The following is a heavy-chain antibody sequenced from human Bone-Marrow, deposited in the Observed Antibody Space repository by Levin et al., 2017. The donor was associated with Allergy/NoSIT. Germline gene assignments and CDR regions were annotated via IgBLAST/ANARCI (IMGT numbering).Heavy chain of an antibody. CDR1: GFTFNTYV. Sequence: GGSLRLSCAASGFTFNTYVMSWVRQAPGMGLEWVSTISDSGGTTYNADSVKGRFTISRDNSKNTLFLQMNSLRVEDTAVYSCAEQAGGLSGTLGVWGQGTTVTVSS. CDR3: AEQAGGLSGTLGV. J-gene: IGHJ6*02. V-gene: IGHV3-23*01. D-gene: IGHD1-26*01. CDR2: ISDSGGTT.